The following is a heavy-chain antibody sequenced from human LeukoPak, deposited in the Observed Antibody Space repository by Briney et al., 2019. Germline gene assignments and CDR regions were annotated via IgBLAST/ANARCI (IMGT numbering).Heavy chain of an antibody. D-gene: IGHD4-23*01. V-gene: IGHV4-59*01. Sequence: SETLSLTCTVSGGSISSYYRSWIRQPPGKGLEWIGYIYYSGSTNYNPSLKSRVTISVDTSKNQFSLKLSSVTAADTAVYYCARESGGNPDYWGQGTLVTVSS. CDR3: ARESGGNPDY. CDR2: IYYSGST. J-gene: IGHJ4*02. CDR1: GGSISSYY.